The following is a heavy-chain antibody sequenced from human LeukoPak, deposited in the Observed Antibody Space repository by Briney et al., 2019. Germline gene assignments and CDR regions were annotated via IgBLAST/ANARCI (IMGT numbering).Heavy chain of an antibody. CDR1: GFTFSTYV. D-gene: IGHD2-21*01. V-gene: IGHV3-23*01. CDR2: ISGSGGST. J-gene: IGHJ4*02. Sequence: GGSLRLSCAASGFTFSTYVIHWVRQAPGKGLEWVSAISGSGGSTYYADSVKGRFTISRDNSKNTLYLQMNSLRAEDTAVYYCAKGDDFDYWGQGTLVTVSS. CDR3: AKGDDFDY.